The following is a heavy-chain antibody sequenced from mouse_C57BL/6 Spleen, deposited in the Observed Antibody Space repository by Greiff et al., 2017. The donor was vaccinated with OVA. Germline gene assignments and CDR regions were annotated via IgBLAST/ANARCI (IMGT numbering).Heavy chain of an antibody. D-gene: IGHD1-1*01. V-gene: IGHV1-64*01. CDR2: IHPNSGST. J-gene: IGHJ2*01. CDR1: GYTFTSYW. Sequence: QVQLKESGAELVKPGASVKLSCKASGYTFTSYWMHWVKQRPGQGLEWIGRIHPNSGSTNYNEKFKSKATLTVDKSSTTAYMQLSSLTSEDSAVYYCANGYGGCYNDYWGQGTTLTVSS. CDR3: ANGYGGCYNDY.